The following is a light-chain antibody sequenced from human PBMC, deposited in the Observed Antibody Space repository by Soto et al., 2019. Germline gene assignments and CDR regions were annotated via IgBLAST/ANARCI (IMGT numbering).Light chain of an antibody. V-gene: IGKV1-39*01. CDR2: AAS. CDR1: QSITTY. CDR3: QQYYSYPRT. J-gene: IGKJ1*01. Sequence: DIQMTQSPSSLSASVGDRVTITCLASQSITTYLNWYQQKPGKAPNLLIYAASSLQSGVPSRFSGSGSGTDFTLTISCLQSEDFATYYCQQYYSYPRTFGQGTKVDIK.